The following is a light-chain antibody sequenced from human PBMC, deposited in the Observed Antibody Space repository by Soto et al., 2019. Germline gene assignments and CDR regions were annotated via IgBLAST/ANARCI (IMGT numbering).Light chain of an antibody. CDR3: QQYNYWPRT. Sequence: EIVLTQSPGTLSLSPGERATLSCRASQSVSSSYLAWYQQKPGQAPRLLIYAASTRATGIPARFSGSGSGTEFTLTISSLQSEDFAVYYCQQYNYWPRTFGQGTKV. V-gene: IGKV3-15*01. CDR2: AAS. J-gene: IGKJ1*01. CDR1: QSVSSSY.